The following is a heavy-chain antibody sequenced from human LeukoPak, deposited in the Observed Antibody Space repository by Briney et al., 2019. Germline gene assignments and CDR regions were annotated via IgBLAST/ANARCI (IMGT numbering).Heavy chain of an antibody. Sequence: GGSLRLSCAASGFTVSSNYMSWVRQAPGKGLEWVSVIYSGGSTYYADSVKGRFTISRDNSKNTLYLQMNSLRAEDTAVYYCARGAMVRGVIITDWGQGTLVTVSS. CDR1: GFTVSSNY. D-gene: IGHD3-10*01. CDR3: ARGAMVRGVIITD. J-gene: IGHJ4*02. CDR2: IYSGGST. V-gene: IGHV3-53*01.